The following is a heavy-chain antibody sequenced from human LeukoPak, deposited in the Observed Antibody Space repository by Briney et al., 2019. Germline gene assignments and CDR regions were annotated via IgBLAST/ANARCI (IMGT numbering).Heavy chain of an antibody. D-gene: IGHD1-1*01. CDR3: AKGYSPYQGYFDY. V-gene: IGHV3-9*03. J-gene: IGHJ4*02. CDR1: GFTFDDYA. Sequence: GRSLRLSCAASGFTFDDYAMHWVRQAPGKGLEWASGISWNSGSIGYADSVKGRFTISRDNAKNSLYLQMNSLRAEDMALYYCAKGYSPYQGYFDYWGQGTLVTVSS. CDR2: ISWNSGSI.